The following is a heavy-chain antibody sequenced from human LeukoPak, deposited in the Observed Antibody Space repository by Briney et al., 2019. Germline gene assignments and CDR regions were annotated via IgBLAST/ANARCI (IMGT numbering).Heavy chain of an antibody. V-gene: IGHV3-30-3*01. CDR2: ISYDGNNQ. CDR1: GFAFSSLA. CDR3: ARVGSRYCSGANCYDGF. J-gene: IGHJ4*02. Sequence: PGRSLRLSCAVSGFAFSSLAMHWVRQAPGKGLEWVAFISYDGNNQYYADSVKGRFTISRDNSKNTLYLQMNNLRAEDTAIYYCARVGSRYCSGANCYDGFWGQGTLVSVSS. D-gene: IGHD2-15*01.